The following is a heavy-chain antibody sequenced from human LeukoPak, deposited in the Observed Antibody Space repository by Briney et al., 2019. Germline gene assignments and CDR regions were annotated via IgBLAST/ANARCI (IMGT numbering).Heavy chain of an antibody. V-gene: IGHV4-59*01. J-gene: IGHJ6*04. CDR2: IYYSGST. D-gene: IGHD3-9*01. Sequence: SETLSLTCTVSGGSISSYYWSWIRQPPGKGLEWIGYIYYSGSTNYNPSLKSRVTISVDTSKNQFSLKLSSVTAADTAVYYSARDPRTYDILTGSYYYYGMDVWGKGTTVTVSS. CDR3: ARDPRTYDILTGSYYYYGMDV. CDR1: GGSISSYY.